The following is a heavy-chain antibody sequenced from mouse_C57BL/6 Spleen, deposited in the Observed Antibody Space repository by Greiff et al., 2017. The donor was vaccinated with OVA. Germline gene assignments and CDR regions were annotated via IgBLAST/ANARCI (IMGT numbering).Heavy chain of an antibody. D-gene: IGHD2-3*01. CDR1: GFSLTSYG. CDR2: IWSDGST. V-gene: IGHV2-6-1*01. J-gene: IGHJ4*01. Sequence: VKVVESGAGLVAPSQSLSITCTVSGFSLTSYGVHWVRQPPGKGLEWLVVIWSDGSTTYNSALNSRLSISKDNSKSQVFLKMNSLQTDDTAMYYCARHDGYYPYYAMDYWGQGTSVTVSS. CDR3: ARHDGYYPYYAMDY.